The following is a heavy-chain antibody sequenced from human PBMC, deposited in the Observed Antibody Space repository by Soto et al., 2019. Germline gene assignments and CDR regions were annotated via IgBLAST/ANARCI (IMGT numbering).Heavy chain of an antibody. D-gene: IGHD1-26*01. Sequence: PSETLSLTCTVSGGSISSSSFYWGWIRQPPGKGLQWIGAINYSGSTYYNPSLKSRVTISVDTSKSQFSLDLSSVTAADTALYFCARQSGSYGLYFYGLDVWGQGTTVTVSS. CDR2: INYSGST. J-gene: IGHJ6*02. CDR1: GGSISSSSFY. CDR3: ARQSGSYGLYFYGLDV. V-gene: IGHV4-39*01.